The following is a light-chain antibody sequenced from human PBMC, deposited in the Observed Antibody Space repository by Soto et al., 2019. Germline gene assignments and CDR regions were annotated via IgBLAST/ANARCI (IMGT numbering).Light chain of an antibody. Sequence: QSLLTQPPSVSGTPGQRVTISCSGSSSNIGSNYVHWYQHIPGAAPKLLISGNNQRPSGVPDRFSGSKSGTSASLAISGLRSEDEADYYCTTWDDSLSVVAFGGGTKVTVL. CDR2: GNN. CDR3: TTWDDSLSVVA. J-gene: IGLJ2*01. V-gene: IGLV1-47*01. CDR1: SSNIGSNY.